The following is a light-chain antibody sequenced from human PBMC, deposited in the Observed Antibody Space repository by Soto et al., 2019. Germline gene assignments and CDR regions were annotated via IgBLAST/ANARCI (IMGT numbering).Light chain of an antibody. V-gene: IGLV2-11*01. J-gene: IGLJ3*02. CDR2: YVS. Sequence: QSALTQPRSVSGSPGQSVTISCTGTSSDVVSWYQQHPGKAPKLIIYYVSQRPSGVPDRFSGSKSGNTASLTISGLQAEDEADYYCCSSAGGVTGVFGGGTQLTVL. CDR3: CSSAGGVTGV. CDR1: SSDVV.